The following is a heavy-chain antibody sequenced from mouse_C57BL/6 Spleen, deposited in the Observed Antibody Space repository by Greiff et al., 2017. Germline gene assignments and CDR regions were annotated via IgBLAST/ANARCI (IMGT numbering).Heavy chain of an antibody. CDR2: IDPENGDT. Sequence: VQLKESGAELVRPGASVKLSCTASGFNIKDDYMHWVKQRPEQGLEWIGWIDPENGDTEYASKFQGKATITADTSSNTAYLQLSSLTSEDTAVYYCTTVSTTVVAPLFDDWGQGTTLTVAS. CDR1: GFNIKDDY. D-gene: IGHD1-1*01. CDR3: TTVSTTVVAPLFDD. J-gene: IGHJ2*01. V-gene: IGHV14-4*01.